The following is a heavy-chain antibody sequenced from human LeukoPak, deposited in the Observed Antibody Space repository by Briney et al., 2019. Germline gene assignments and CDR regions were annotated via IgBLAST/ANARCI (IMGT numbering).Heavy chain of an antibody. D-gene: IGHD1-7*01. CDR2: VYYNGNT. V-gene: IGHV4-61*08. J-gene: IGHJ4*02. CDR3: ARDISGTYD. CDR1: GGSISSGDYY. Sequence: PSQTLSLTCTVSGGSISSGDYYWSWIRQPPGKGLEWIGDVYYNGNTNNNPSLESRVTIGLDTSKNQFSLKLKSVTAADTAVYYCARDISGTYDWGPGILVTVSS.